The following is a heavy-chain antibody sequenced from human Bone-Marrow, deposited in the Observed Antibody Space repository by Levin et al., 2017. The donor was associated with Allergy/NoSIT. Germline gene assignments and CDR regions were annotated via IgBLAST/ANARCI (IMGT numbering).Heavy chain of an antibody. V-gene: IGHV4-61*01. CDR3: ARGSYFGGLSFDC. Sequence: SCTVSGGSVSSGSYYWSWIRQPPGKGLEWIAYIYHSGSTKYNPSLKSRVTISLDTSRNPFSLRLTSLTAADTAVYYCARGSYFGGLSFDCWGKGTLVTVSS. D-gene: IGHD4-23*01. CDR1: GGSVSSGSYY. J-gene: IGHJ4*02. CDR2: IYHSGST.